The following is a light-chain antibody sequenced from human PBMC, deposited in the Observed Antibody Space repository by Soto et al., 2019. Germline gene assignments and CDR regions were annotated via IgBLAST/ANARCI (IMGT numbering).Light chain of an antibody. CDR3: QQYGSSPWT. V-gene: IGKV3-20*01. Sequence: EIVVTQSPGTLSLSPGARATLSCRASQSVSNNYLAWYQQKPGQAPRLLIYDASSRATGIPDRFSGSGSGTDFTLTISRLEPEDFAIYHCQQYGSSPWTFGQGTKVEVK. CDR1: QSVSNNY. J-gene: IGKJ1*01. CDR2: DAS.